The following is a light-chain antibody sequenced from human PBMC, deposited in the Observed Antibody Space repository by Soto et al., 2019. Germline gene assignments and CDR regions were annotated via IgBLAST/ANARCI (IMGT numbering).Light chain of an antibody. CDR2: DAS. Sequence: EIWLTQSAGTLSLSPGARPTLACMASQSVSSHLAWYQQKPGQAPRLILYDASHRAAGIPARFSGSGSGTDFTLTISSLEPEDFAVYYCQQRGNWPLTFGGGTKVDIK. V-gene: IGKV3-11*01. CDR1: QSVSSH. J-gene: IGKJ4*01. CDR3: QQRGNWPLT.